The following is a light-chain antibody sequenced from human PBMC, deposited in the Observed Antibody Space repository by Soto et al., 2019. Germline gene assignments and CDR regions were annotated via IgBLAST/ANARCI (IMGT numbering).Light chain of an antibody. J-gene: IGLJ1*01. V-gene: IGLV2-8*01. CDR1: RDDVGGYNY. CDR2: EVY. Sequence: QSVLTQPPSASGSPGQSVTISCTGTRDDVGGYNYVSWFQHHPGKAPKLMIYEVYKRPSGVPARFSGSKSGNTASLTVSGLQAEDEADYYCCSYAGSYTLVFETGTKLTVL. CDR3: CSYAGSYTLV.